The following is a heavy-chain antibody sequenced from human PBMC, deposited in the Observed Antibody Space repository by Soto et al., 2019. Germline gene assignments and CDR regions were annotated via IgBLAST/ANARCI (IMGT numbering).Heavy chain of an antibody. V-gene: IGHV4-31*03. J-gene: IGHJ4*02. CDR2: IYYSGST. Sequence: SETLSLTCTVSGGSISSGGYYWSWIRQHPGKGLEWIGYIYYSGSTYYNPSLKSRVTISVDTSKNQFSLKLSSVTAADTAVYYCARVYFRDYGWGSYRWEYFDYWGPGTLVTVSS. D-gene: IGHD3-16*02. CDR3: ARVYFRDYGWGSYRWEYFDY. CDR1: GGSISSGGYY.